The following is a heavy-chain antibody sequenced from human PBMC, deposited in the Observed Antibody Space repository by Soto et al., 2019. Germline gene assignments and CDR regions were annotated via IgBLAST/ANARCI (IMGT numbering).Heavy chain of an antibody. CDR2: IYYSGST. CDR1: GGSISSGDYY. D-gene: IGHD3-3*01. Sequence: SETLSLTCTVSGGSISSGDYYWSWIRQPPGKGLEWIGYIYYSGSTYYNPSLKSRVTISVDRSKNQFSLKLSSVTAADTAVYYCARVHHFRVIEDWGPGTLVTVSS. J-gene: IGHJ4*02. CDR3: ARVHHFRVIED. V-gene: IGHV4-30-4*01.